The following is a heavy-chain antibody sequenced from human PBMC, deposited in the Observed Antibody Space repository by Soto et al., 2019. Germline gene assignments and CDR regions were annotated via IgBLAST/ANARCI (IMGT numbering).Heavy chain of an antibody. CDR1: GFTISGKKY. CDR3: ATWHEREHAYDV. V-gene: IGHV3-53*01. Sequence: VVSPSLSCAAFGFTISGKKYVAWVRQAPGKGLEWVSALYDLDGSFYAASVKGRFTTSSDSSKTTVYLQMNDLRPDDTAVYYCATWHEREHAYDVWGQGTTVTVSS. J-gene: IGHJ3*01. D-gene: IGHD1-1*01. CDR2: LYDLDGS.